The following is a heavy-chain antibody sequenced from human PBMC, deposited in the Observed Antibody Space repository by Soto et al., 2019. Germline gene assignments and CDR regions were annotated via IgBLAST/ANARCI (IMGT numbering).Heavy chain of an antibody. J-gene: IGHJ6*03. Sequence: QVQLVQSGAEVKKPGSSVKVSCEASGGSFRSYTFTWVRQAPVQGLEWVGRIIPIQGRANYALKLQYRVTIKADRSTQTVYMGLGSLRAEDTAVYDCEKSLRFVDHAYMDVWGKGTTVTVSS. CDR1: GGSFRSYT. V-gene: IGHV1-69*02. CDR2: IIPIQGRA. CDR3: EKSLRFVDHAYMDV. D-gene: IGHD2-21*01.